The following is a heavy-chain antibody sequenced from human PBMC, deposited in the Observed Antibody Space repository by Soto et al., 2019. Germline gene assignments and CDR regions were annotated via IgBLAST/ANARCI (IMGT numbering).Heavy chain of an antibody. CDR3: ARREVRVAMPSGY. J-gene: IGHJ4*02. CDR2: IYYSGST. V-gene: IGHV4-59*01. CDR1: GGSISSYY. Sequence: QVQLQESGPGLVKPSETLSLTCTVSGGSISSYYWSWIRQPPGKGLEWIGYIYYSGSTNYNPSLKTRVTRSVDTSKTQFSLKLSSVTAADTAVYYCARREVRVAMPSGYWGQGTLVTVSS. D-gene: IGHD2-2*01.